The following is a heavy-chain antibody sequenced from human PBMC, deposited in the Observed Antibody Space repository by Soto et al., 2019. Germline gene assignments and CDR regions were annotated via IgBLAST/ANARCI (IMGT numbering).Heavy chain of an antibody. J-gene: IGHJ6*02. V-gene: IGHV3-33*01. Sequence: QVQLVESGGGVVQPGRSLRLSCAASGFTFSSYGMHWVRQAPGKGLEWVAVIWYDGNNKYYADSVKGPFTISRDNSKNTLYLQMNSLRAEDTAVYYCAREAPYYGMDVWGQGTTVTVSS. CDR2: IWYDGNNK. CDR3: AREAPYYGMDV. CDR1: GFTFSSYG.